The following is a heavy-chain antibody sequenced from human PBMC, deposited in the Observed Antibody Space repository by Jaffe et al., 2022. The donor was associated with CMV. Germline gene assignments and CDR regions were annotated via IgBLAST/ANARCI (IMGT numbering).Heavy chain of an antibody. CDR3: ARGHIVVVTAIQMVNYYFDY. J-gene: IGHJ4*02. CDR2: INHSGST. Sequence: QVQLQQWGAGLLKPSETLSLTCAVYGGSFSGYYWSWIRQPPGKGLEWIGEINHSGSTNYNPSLKSRVTISVDTSKNQFSLKLSSVTAADTAVYYCARGHIVVVTAIQMVNYYFDYWGQGTLVTVSS. V-gene: IGHV4-34*01. CDR1: GGSFSGYY. D-gene: IGHD2-21*02.